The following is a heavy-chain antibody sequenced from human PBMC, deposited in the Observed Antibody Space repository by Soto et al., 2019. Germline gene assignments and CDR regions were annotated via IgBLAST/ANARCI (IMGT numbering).Heavy chain of an antibody. Sequence: PGGSLRLSCSASGFTFSSYPMHWVRQAPGKGLEYVSAITSYGASTFYPDSLKGRFTISRDNSKNTLYLQMSSLRADDTAVYYCVTERYSSWYYWGQGALVTVSS. CDR3: VTERYSSWYY. D-gene: IGHD6-13*01. J-gene: IGHJ4*02. V-gene: IGHV3-64D*06. CDR1: GFTFSSYP. CDR2: ITSYGAST.